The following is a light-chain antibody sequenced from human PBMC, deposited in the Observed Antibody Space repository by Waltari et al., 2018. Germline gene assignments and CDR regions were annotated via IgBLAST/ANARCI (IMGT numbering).Light chain of an antibody. CDR2: DAS. CDR1: QSVSRT. V-gene: IGKV3-20*01. J-gene: IGKJ1*01. CDR3: QKYGTLPAT. Sequence: EIVLTQSPGTLSLSPGERATLSCRASQSVSRTLAWYQQKPGQAPRLLIYDASSRAADIPDRFSGSGSGTDFSLTISRLEPEDFGVYYCQKYGTLPATFGQGTKVEI.